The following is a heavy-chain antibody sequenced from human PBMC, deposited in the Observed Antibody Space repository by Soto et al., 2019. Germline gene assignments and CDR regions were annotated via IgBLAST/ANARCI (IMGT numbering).Heavy chain of an antibody. V-gene: IGHV4-59*01. Sequence: SQTLSLTCTVSGGSISSYRWSCIRQPPGKGLEWIGYIYYSGSTNYSTSLKTRLTISKDTSKNQVVLTMTNMDPVDTATYYCARISQVGPYTWFDPWGQGTLVTVSS. CDR3: ARISQVGPYTWFDP. CDR1: GGSISSYR. CDR2: IYYSGST. D-gene: IGHD1-26*01. J-gene: IGHJ5*02.